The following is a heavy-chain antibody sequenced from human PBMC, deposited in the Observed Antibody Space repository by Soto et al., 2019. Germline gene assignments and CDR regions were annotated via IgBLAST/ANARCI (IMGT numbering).Heavy chain of an antibody. CDR2: IYYSGST. V-gene: IGHV4-59*01. Sequence: ETLSLTCTVSGGSISSYYWSWIRQPPGKGLEWIGYIYYSGSTNYNPSLKSRVTISVDTSKNQFSLKLSSVTAADTAVYYCARGDIVVVPAATPIVWFDPWGQGTLVTVSS. CDR1: GGSISSYY. CDR3: ARGDIVVVPAATPIVWFDP. J-gene: IGHJ5*02. D-gene: IGHD2-2*01.